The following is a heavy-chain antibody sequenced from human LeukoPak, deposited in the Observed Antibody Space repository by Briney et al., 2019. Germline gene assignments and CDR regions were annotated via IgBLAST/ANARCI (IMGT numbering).Heavy chain of an antibody. V-gene: IGHV1-58*02. Sequence: GASVKVSCKASGFTFTSSAMQWVRQARGQRLEWIGWIVVGSGNTNYAQKFQERVTITRDMSTSTAYMELSSLRSEDAAVYYCAGADSRIMVRGVIYYYGMDVWGQGTTVTASS. CDR1: GFTFTSSA. D-gene: IGHD3-10*01. CDR3: AGADSRIMVRGVIYYYGMDV. J-gene: IGHJ6*02. CDR2: IVVGSGNT.